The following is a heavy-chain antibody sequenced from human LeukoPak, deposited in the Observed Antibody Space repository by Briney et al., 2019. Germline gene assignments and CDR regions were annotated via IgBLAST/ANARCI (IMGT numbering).Heavy chain of an antibody. CDR1: GYTLTELS. CDR3: ATVPGGWYGSLGEASDI. D-gene: IGHD6-19*01. CDR2: FDAEDGET. V-gene: IGHV1-24*01. Sequence: ASVKVSCKVSGYTLTELSMNWVRQVPGKGLEWMGGFDAEDGETIYAQKFQGRVTVTEDTSTDTVYLELSSLRSEDTAIYYCATVPGGWYGSLGEASDIWGQGTLVTVSS. J-gene: IGHJ3*02.